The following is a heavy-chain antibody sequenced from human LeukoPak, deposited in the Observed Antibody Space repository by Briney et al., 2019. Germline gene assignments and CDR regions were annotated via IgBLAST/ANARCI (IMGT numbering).Heavy chain of an antibody. CDR2: IYYSGST. D-gene: IGHD6-13*01. V-gene: IGHV4-59*01. Sequence: SETLSLTCTVSGGSISSYYWNWIRQPPGKGLEWIGYIYYSGSTNYNPSLKSRVTISGDTSKNQLSLKLRSVTAADTAVYYCARGFIAAAGTSWFGPWGQGTLVTVSS. CDR1: GGSISSYY. CDR3: ARGFIAAAGTSWFGP. J-gene: IGHJ5*02.